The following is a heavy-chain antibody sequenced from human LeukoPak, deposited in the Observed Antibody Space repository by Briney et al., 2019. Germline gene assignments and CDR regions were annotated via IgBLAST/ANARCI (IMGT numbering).Heavy chain of an antibody. CDR1: GFTVSDNY. Sequence: GESLRLTCAASGFTVSDNYMSWVRQAPGKGLEWVSLIYSAGSTYYADSVKGRFTISRDNSKNTLYLQMNSLRAEDTAVYYCAKDLLLFDYWGQGTLVTVSS. CDR3: AKDLLLFDY. J-gene: IGHJ4*02. D-gene: IGHD2-15*01. V-gene: IGHV3-53*01. CDR2: IYSAGST.